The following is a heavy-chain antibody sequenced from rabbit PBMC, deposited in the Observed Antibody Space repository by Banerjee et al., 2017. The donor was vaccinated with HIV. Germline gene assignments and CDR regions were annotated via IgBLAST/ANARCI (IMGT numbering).Heavy chain of an antibody. D-gene: IGHD4-1*01. J-gene: IGHJ4*01. Sequence: QEQLEESGGDLVKPGRSLTLTCTASGFSFTNKYVMCWVRQAPGKGLEWIACINTSSGNTVYASWAKGRFTISKASWTTVTLQMTSLTAADTASYFCARDLAGVIGWKFNLWGQGT. V-gene: IGHV1S45*01. CDR3: ARDLAGVIGWKFNL. CDR2: INTSSGNT. CDR1: GFSFTNKYV.